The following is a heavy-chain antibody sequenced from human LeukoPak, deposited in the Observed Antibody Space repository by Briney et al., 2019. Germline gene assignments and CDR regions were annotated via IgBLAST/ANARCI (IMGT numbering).Heavy chain of an antibody. J-gene: IGHJ4*02. CDR1: GGSISSYY. V-gene: IGHV4-59*08. CDR3: ARTDYYDSSGYYFGMLVDY. D-gene: IGHD3-22*01. Sequence: SETLSLTCTVSGGSISSYYWSWIRQPPGKGLEWIGYIYYSGSTYYNPSLKSRVTISVDTSKNQFSLKLSSVTAADTAVYYCARTDYYDSSGYYFGMLVDYWGQGTLVTVSS. CDR2: IYYSGST.